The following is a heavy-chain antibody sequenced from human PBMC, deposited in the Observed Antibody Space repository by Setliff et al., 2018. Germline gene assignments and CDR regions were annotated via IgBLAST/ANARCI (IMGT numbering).Heavy chain of an antibody. CDR1: GFTFSSYN. CDR2: ISGSGGST. V-gene: IGHV3-23*01. J-gene: IGHJ5*02. D-gene: IGHD3-10*01. Sequence: GESLRLSCAASGFTFSSYNMNWVRQAPGKGLEWVSAISGSGGSTYYADSVKGRFTISRDNAKRSLYLQMNSLRAEDTAVYYCAKNGFGVVALGVNNWFDPWGQGTLVTVS. CDR3: AKNGFGVVALGVNNWFDP.